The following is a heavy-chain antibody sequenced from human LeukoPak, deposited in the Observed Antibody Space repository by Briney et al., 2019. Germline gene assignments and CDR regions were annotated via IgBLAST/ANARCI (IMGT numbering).Heavy chain of an antibody. J-gene: IGHJ4*02. CDR3: ARGTPNLIVGATTDY. Sequence: ASVKVSCKASGYTFTSYGISWVRQAPGQGLEGMGWISAYNGNTNYAQKLQGRVTMTTDTSTSTANMELRSLRSDDTAVYYCARGTPNLIVGATTDYWGQGTLVTVSS. D-gene: IGHD1-26*01. V-gene: IGHV1-18*01. CDR2: ISAYNGNT. CDR1: GYTFTSYG.